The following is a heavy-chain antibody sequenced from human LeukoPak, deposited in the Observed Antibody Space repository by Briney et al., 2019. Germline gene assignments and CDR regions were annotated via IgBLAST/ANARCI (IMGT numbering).Heavy chain of an antibody. J-gene: IGHJ6*02. CDR1: GYTFTGYY. D-gene: IGHD6-13*01. Sequence: ASVKVSCKASGYTFTGYYMHWVRQAPGQGLEWMGWINPNSGGTNYAQKFQGRVTMTRDTSISTAYMELSRLRSDDTAVYYCAREGRAPPQKQQLALYYYYYGMDVWGQGTTVTVSS. CDR3: AREGRAPPQKQQLALYYYYYGMDV. CDR2: INPNSGGT. V-gene: IGHV1-2*02.